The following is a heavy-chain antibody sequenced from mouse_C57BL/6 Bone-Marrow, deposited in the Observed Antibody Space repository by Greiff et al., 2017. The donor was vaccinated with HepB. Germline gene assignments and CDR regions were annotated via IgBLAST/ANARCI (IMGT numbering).Heavy chain of an antibody. D-gene: IGHD1-1*01. V-gene: IGHV1-26*01. J-gene: IGHJ3*01. CDR3: ARSDYYGSSYGAY. CDR2: INPNNGGT. Sequence: EVQLQQSGPELVKPGASVKISCKASGYTFTDYYMNWVKQSHGKSLEWIGDINPNNGGTSYNQKFKGKATLTVDKSSSTAYMELRSLTSEDSAVYYCARSDYYGSSYGAYWGQGTLVTVSA. CDR1: GYTFTDYY.